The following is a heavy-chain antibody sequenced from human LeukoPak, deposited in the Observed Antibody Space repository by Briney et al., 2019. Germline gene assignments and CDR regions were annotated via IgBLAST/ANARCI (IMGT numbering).Heavy chain of an antibody. CDR2: ISWDGSSK. J-gene: IGHJ6*03. CDR1: GFIFNDHR. V-gene: IGHV3-43*01. Sequence: GGSLRLSCAASGFIFNDHRMHWGRQAPGKALEWLSLISWDGSSKYYADSVKGRFTISRDNSKNSLYLQMNSLTTEDTALYYCAKDGHCSSINCFAEDYFYYLDVWGKGTTVTVSS. D-gene: IGHD2-2*01. CDR3: AKDGHCSSINCFAEDYFYYLDV.